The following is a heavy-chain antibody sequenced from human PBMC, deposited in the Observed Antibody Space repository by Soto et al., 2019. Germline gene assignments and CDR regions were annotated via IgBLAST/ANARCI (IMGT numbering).Heavy chain of an antibody. D-gene: IGHD3-9*01. J-gene: IGHJ4*02. CDR2: IYYSGST. CDR1: GGSISSYY. Sequence: SETLSLTCTVSGGSISSYYWSWIRQPPGKGLEWIGYIYYSGSTNYNPSLKSRVTISVDTSKNQFSLKLSSVTAADTAVYYCARLDDILTGPFDYWGQGTLVTVS. V-gene: IGHV4-59*01. CDR3: ARLDDILTGPFDY.